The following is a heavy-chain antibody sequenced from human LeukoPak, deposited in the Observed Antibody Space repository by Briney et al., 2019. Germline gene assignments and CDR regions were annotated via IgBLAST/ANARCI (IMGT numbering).Heavy chain of an antibody. V-gene: IGHV1-69*05. CDR2: IISISMFDTK. J-gene: IGHJ4*02. D-gene: IGHD5-24*01. CDR3: ARDSSRDGYNSPGY. CDR1: GDTFNNNV. Sequence: ASVKVSCKASGDTFNNNVITWVRQAPGQGLEWMGRIISISMFDTKNYTQNLPGRVTTTTDESTSTAYMELSSLRSEDTAVYYCARDSSRDGYNSPGYWGQGTLVTVSS.